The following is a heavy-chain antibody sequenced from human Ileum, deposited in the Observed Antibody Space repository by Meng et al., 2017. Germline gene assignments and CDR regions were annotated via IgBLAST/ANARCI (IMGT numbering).Heavy chain of an antibody. Sequence: GESLKISCAASGFTFSNYWMFWVRQGPGKGLVWVSRIKGDGSNIAYADSVKGRFTISRDNAKNTLYLQMNSLRAEDTAVYYCARDSGKASFDYWGQGSLVTVSS. CDR2: IKGDGSNI. J-gene: IGHJ4*02. V-gene: IGHV3-74*01. CDR1: GFTFSNYW. D-gene: IGHD3-10*01. CDR3: ARDSGKASFDY.